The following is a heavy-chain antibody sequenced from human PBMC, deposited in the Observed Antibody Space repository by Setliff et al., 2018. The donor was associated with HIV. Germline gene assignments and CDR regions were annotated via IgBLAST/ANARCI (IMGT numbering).Heavy chain of an antibody. CDR2: IIPIFGTA. CDR3: ARSYSSGWYGPPGAFDI. CDR1: GGTFSSYA. D-gene: IGHD6-19*01. Sequence: ASVKVSCKASGGTFSSYATSWVRQAPGQGLEWMGGIIPIFGTANYAQKFQGRVTITTDESTSTAYMELSSLRSEDTAVYYCARSYSSGWYGPPGAFDIWGQGTMVTVSS. J-gene: IGHJ3*02. V-gene: IGHV1-69*05.